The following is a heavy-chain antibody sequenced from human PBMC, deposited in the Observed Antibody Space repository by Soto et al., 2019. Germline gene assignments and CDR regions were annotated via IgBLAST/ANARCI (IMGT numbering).Heavy chain of an antibody. CDR3: ARDFYPVAYFFDY. D-gene: IGHD2-21*01. Sequence: ASVKVSCRASGYTFTNHGISWVRQAPGQGLEWVGWVSGYNDKTKSAQKFKGRVTMTTDTSTSTAYMELRSLRSDDTAVYYCARDFYPVAYFFDYWGQGTLVTVSS. J-gene: IGHJ4*02. CDR1: GYTFTNHG. CDR2: VSGYNDKT. V-gene: IGHV1-18*04.